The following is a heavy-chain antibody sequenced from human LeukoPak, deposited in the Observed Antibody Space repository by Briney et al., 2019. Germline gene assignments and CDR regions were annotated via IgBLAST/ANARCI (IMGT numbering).Heavy chain of an antibody. CDR3: ARDRDPGYNDSSGYRRVNAFDI. J-gene: IGHJ3*02. CDR1: GFTFSSYE. Sequence: GGSLRLSCASSGFTFSSYEMNWVRQAPGKGLEWVSYISTSGSTKYYADSVKGRFTISRNNAKNSLYLQMNSLRAEDTAVYYCARDRDPGYNDSSGYRRVNAFDIWGQGTMVTVSS. D-gene: IGHD3-22*01. CDR2: ISTSGSTK. V-gene: IGHV3-48*03.